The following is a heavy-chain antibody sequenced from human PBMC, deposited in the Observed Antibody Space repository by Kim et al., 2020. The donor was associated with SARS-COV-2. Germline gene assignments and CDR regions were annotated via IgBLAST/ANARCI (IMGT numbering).Heavy chain of an antibody. V-gene: IGHV7-4-1*02. CDR2: LNTNTGTP. CDR3: AARYISSYFDL. J-gene: IGHJ2*01. D-gene: IGHD6-13*01. CDR1: GYIFTSIA. Sequence: ASVKVSCKASGYIFTSIAIHWVRQAPGQGLEWMGWLNTNTGTPTYARGFTGRFVFSLDTSVSTAYLQLSSLRADDTGVYFCAARYISSYFDLWGRGTLV.